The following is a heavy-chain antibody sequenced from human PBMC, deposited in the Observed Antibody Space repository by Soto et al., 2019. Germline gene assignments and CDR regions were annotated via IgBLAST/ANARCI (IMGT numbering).Heavy chain of an antibody. V-gene: IGHV3-23*01. J-gene: IGHJ3*01. CDR1: GFTFDSYA. D-gene: IGHD2-8*01. Sequence: GGSLRLSCAASGFTFDSYAMSWVRQAPGKGLECVSTISGSAPYTYHADSVKGRFTISRDISKSALYLQMNGLRAEDTAVYYCAKSSRDLWYCTNPECYRGAFDVWGPGTTVTVSS. CDR2: ISGSAPYT. CDR3: AKSSRDLWYCTNPECYRGAFDV.